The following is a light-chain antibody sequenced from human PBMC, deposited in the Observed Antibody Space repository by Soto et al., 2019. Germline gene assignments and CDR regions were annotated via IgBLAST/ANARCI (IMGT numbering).Light chain of an antibody. CDR1: QNVHSD. Sequence: EVVMTQSPDTLSVSPGDGATLSCRASQNVHSDLAWYQQKPGQAPRLVIYDTSNRATDIPVRFTGGGSRTEFTLTSSGLKSEAFAVYYCQQYNNWPLTFGGGTKVEIK. CDR3: QQYNNWPLT. V-gene: IGKV3-15*01. CDR2: DTS. J-gene: IGKJ4*01.